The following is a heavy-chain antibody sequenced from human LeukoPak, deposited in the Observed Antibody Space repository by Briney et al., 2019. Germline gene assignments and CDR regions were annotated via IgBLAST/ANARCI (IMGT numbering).Heavy chain of an antibody. Sequence: SETLSLTCTVSGGSISSSSYYWGWIRQPPGTGLEWIGSIYYSGSTYYNPSLKSRVTISVDTSKNQFSLKLSSVTAADTAVYYCAGHILTGYRSARKYYFDYWGQGTLVTVSS. CDR1: GGSISSSSYY. J-gene: IGHJ4*02. CDR2: IYYSGST. CDR3: AGHILTGYRSARKYYFDY. V-gene: IGHV4-39*01. D-gene: IGHD3-9*01.